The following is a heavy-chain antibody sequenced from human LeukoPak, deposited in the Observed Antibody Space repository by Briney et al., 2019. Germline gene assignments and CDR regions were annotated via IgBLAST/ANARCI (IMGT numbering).Heavy chain of an antibody. CDR2: ISSSSSYI. J-gene: IGHJ4*02. Sequence: GGSLRLSCAASGFTLSSYSMNWVCQAPGKGLEWVSSISSSSSYIYYADSVKGRFTISRDNAKNSLYLQMNSLRAEDTAVCYCARFYYDSSGYYCLDYWGEVTLVTVSS. V-gene: IGHV3-21*01. CDR1: GFTLSSYS. CDR3: ARFYYDSSGYYCLDY. D-gene: IGHD3-22*01.